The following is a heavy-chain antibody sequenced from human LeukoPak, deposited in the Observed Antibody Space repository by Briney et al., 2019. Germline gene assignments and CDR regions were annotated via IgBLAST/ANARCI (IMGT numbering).Heavy chain of an antibody. CDR3: AREINKWFDP. CDR2: ISTDGSTT. V-gene: IGHV3-74*03. CDR1: GFTFSSHW. J-gene: IGHJ5*02. Sequence: GGSLRLSCAASGFTFSSHWMHWVRQAPGEGLVWVSRISTDGSTTKNAGSVKGRFTISRDNARSTLFLQLNSLRAEDTAVYYCAREINKWFDPWGQGTLVTVSS.